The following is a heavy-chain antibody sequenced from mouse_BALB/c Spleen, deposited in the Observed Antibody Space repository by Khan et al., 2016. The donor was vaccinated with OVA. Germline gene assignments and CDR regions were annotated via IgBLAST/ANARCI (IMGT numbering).Heavy chain of an antibody. CDR2: IRYSGST. Sequence: EVELVESGPGLVKPSQSLSLTCTVTGYSITSGYGWNWIRQFPGNKLEWMGYIRYSGSTNYNPSLKSRISITRDTSKNQFFLHLNSVTTEGTATYYCARTARIKYWGQGTTLTVSA. CDR1: GYSITSGYG. CDR3: ARTARIKY. V-gene: IGHV3-1*02. J-gene: IGHJ2*01. D-gene: IGHD1-2*01.